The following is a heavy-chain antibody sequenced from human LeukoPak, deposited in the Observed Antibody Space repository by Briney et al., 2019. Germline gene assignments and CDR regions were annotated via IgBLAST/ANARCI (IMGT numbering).Heavy chain of an antibody. D-gene: IGHD6-13*01. CDR3: ARGQQQLGRGIDY. J-gene: IGHJ4*02. Sequence: SETLSLTCAVYGGSFSGYYWSWIRQPPGKGLEWIGEINHSGSTNYNPSLKSRVTISVDTSKNQFSLKLSSVTAADTAVYYRARGQQQLGRGIDYWGQGTLVTVSS. CDR2: INHSGST. V-gene: IGHV4-34*01. CDR1: GGSFSGYY.